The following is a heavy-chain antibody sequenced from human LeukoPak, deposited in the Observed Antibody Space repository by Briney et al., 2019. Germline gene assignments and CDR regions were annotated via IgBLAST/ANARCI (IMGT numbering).Heavy chain of an antibody. Sequence: SETLSLTCTVSGGSVSSGGYYWSWIRQPAGKGLEWIGRIYTSGSTNYNSSLKSRVTISVDTSKNQFSLKLSSVAAADTAVYYGARERYDFWSGPLDYWGQGILVTVSS. J-gene: IGHJ4*02. D-gene: IGHD3-3*01. CDR3: ARERYDFWSGPLDY. CDR1: GGSVSSGGYY. V-gene: IGHV4-61*02. CDR2: IYTSGST.